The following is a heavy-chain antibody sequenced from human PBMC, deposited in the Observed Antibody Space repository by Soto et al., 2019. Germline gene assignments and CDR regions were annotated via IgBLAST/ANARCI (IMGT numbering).Heavy chain of an antibody. CDR3: ARDDPQDYCISTSCPVPYYGMDV. V-gene: IGHV1-46*01. CDR2: INPSGGST. CDR1: GYTFTSYY. D-gene: IGHD2-2*01. Sequence: SVKVSCKASGYTFTSYYMHWVRQAPGQGLEWMGIINPSGGSTSYAQKFQGRVTMTRDTSTSTVYMELSSLRSEDTAVYYCARDDPQDYCISTSCPVPYYGMDVWGQGTTVTVS. J-gene: IGHJ6*02.